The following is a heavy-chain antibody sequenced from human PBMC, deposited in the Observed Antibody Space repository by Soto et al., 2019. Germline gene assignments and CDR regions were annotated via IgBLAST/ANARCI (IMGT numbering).Heavy chain of an antibody. V-gene: IGHV1-58*02. CDR1: GFTFTSSA. CDR3: AAGGSAYYDILTGYSLDAFDI. J-gene: IGHJ3*02. CDR2: IVVGSGNT. Sequence: GASVKLSCKASGFTFTSSAMQWVRQARGQRLEWIGWIVVGSGNTNYAQKFQERVTITRDMSTSTAYMELSSLRSEDTAVYYCAAGGSAYYDILTGYSLDAFDIWGQGTMVTVSS. D-gene: IGHD3-9*01.